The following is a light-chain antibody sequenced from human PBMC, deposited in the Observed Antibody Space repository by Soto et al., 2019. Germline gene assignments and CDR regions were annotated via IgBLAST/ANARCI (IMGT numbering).Light chain of an antibody. Sequence: QSALTQPASVSGSPGQSITISCTGTSSDVGSYNLVSWYQQHPGKAPKLIIYEGSKRPSGVSNRFSGSKSGNTASLTISGLQAEDEADYYCCSYAGSRVFGGGTKLTVL. CDR3: CSYAGSRV. CDR1: SSDVGSYNL. J-gene: IGLJ3*02. V-gene: IGLV2-23*01. CDR2: EGS.